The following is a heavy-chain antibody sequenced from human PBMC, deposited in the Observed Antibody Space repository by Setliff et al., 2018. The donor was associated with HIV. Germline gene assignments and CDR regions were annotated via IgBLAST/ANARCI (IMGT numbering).Heavy chain of an antibody. CDR1: GFTFDDYT. Sequence: GGSLRLSCAASGFTFDDYTMQWVRQTPGKGLEWVSLISWDGYTTYYADSVKGRFTVSRDNSKNSLYLQMNSLRAEDTTLYYCAKDNHYMDVWGKGTTVTVSS. CDR3: AKDNHYMDV. CDR2: ISWDGYTT. V-gene: IGHV3-43*01. J-gene: IGHJ6*03.